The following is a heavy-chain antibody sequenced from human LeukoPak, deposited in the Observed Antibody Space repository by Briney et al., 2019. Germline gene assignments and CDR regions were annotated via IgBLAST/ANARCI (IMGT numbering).Heavy chain of an antibody. CDR3: ARDRHHYGSGSYSFHYFGIDV. D-gene: IGHD3-10*01. J-gene: IGHJ6*02. V-gene: IGHV1-69*04. CDR2: IIPILGMA. CDR1: GGTVISDA. Sequence: GASVKVSCKASGGTVISDAITWVRQAPGQGLEWMGRIIPILGMANYARNFQGKVTITADRSTNTVYMELTSVRPDDTAVYYCARDRHHYGSGSYSFHYFGIDVWGQGTTVTVS.